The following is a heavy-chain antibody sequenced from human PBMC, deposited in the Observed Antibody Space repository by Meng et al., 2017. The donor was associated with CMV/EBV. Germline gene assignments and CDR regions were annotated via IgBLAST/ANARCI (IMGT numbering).Heavy chain of an antibody. CDR3: ARDTIYDSSGLDAFDI. D-gene: IGHD3-22*01. CDR1: GYTFTSYG. Sequence: ASVKASCKASGYTFTSYGISWVRQAPGQGLEWMGWISAYNGNTNYAQKLQGRVTMTTDTSTSTAYMELRSLRSDDTAVYYCARDTIYDSSGLDAFDIWGQGTMVTVSS. J-gene: IGHJ3*02. V-gene: IGHV1-18*01. CDR2: ISAYNGNT.